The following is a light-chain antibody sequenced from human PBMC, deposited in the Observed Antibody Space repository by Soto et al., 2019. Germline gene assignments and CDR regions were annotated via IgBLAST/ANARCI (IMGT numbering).Light chain of an antibody. V-gene: IGLV2-14*01. J-gene: IGLJ1*01. CDR3: SSYTSATTYV. CDR1: SSDVGAYNY. Sequence: QSAPAQPASVSGSTGQSITISCTGTSSDVGAYNYDSWYQQYPGEAPKVIIYDVSHRPAGVSNRFSGSKSGNTASLTISGLQTQDEADYYCSSYTSATTYVFGAGTKVTVL. CDR2: DVS.